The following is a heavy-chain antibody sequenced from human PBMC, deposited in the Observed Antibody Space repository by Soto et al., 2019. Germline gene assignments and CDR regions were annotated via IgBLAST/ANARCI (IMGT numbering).Heavy chain of an antibody. CDR2: IYWDDDK. J-gene: IGHJ4*02. CDR3: AHRRYDSSAYPFNY. CDR1: GFSLNTGRVG. V-gene: IGHV2-5*02. Sequence: SGPTLFNPTQTLTLTCTFSGFSLNTGRVGVGWIRQPPGKALEWLALIYWDDDKRYSPSLKSRLTITKDTSKHQVVLTMTNMDPVDTATYYCAHRRYDSSAYPFNYWGQGTLVTVSS. D-gene: IGHD3-22*01.